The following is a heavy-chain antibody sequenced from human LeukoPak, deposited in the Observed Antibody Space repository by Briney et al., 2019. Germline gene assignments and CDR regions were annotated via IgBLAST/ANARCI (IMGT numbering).Heavy chain of an antibody. Sequence: ASVKVSCKASGYTFTSYDINWVRQATGQGLEWMGWMNPNSGNTGYAQKFQGRVTMTRNTSISTAYMELSSLRSEDAAVYYCAIYGSNVAEYFQHWGQGTLVAVSS. CDR3: AIYGSNVAEYFQH. V-gene: IGHV1-8*01. CDR1: GYTFTSYD. J-gene: IGHJ1*01. CDR2: MNPNSGNT. D-gene: IGHD4-23*01.